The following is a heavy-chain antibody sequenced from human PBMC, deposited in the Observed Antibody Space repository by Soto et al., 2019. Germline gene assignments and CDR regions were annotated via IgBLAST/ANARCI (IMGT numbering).Heavy chain of an antibody. CDR3: ARPSSGWQNWFDP. V-gene: IGHV3-7*02. Sequence: PGGSLRLSCAASGFTFSGYWMAWVRQAPGKGLEGVANISPDGSEEYYVDSVKGRFTISRDNAKNSLYLQMNSLRDEDTAVYYCARPSSGWQNWFDPWGQGTLVTVSS. CDR1: GFTFSGYW. CDR2: ISPDGSEE. D-gene: IGHD6-19*01. J-gene: IGHJ5*02.